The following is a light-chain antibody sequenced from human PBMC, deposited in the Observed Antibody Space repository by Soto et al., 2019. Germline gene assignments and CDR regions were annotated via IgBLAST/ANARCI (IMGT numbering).Light chain of an antibody. CDR1: QSISSNY. CDR2: GAS. CDR3: QQYGSSPPRT. V-gene: IGKV3-20*01. Sequence: EIVLTQSPGTLSLSPGERATLSCRASQSISSNYLAWYQQKPGQAPRLLIYGASSRATGIPDRFSGSGSGTDFTLTLSRLEPEDFAVYYCQQYGSSPPRTFGQGTKLEIK. J-gene: IGKJ2*01.